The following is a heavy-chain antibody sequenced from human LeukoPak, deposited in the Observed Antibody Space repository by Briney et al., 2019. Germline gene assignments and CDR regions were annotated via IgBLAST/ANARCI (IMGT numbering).Heavy chain of an antibody. CDR3: ARVGLLI. V-gene: IGHV4-38-2*02. CDR2: IYHSGST. Sequence: PSETLSLTCTVSGYSISSGYYWGWIRQPPGKGLEWIGSIYHSGSTYYNPSLKSRVTISVDTSKNQFSLKLSSVTAADTAVYYCARVGLLIWGQGTMVTVSS. D-gene: IGHD3-10*01. CDR1: GYSISSGYY. J-gene: IGHJ3*02.